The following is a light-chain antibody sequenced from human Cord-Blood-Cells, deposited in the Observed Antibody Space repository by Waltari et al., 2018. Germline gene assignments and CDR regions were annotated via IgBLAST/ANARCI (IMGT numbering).Light chain of an antibody. V-gene: IGKV1-39*01. Sequence: DIQMTQSPSSLSASVGDRVTITCRASQSTGSYLNWYQQKPGKAPKLLIYAASSLQSGVPSRFSGSGSGTDFTLTISSLQPEDFATYYCQQSYSTPFTFGPGTKVDIK. CDR1: QSTGSY. J-gene: IGKJ3*01. CDR2: AAS. CDR3: QQSYSTPFT.